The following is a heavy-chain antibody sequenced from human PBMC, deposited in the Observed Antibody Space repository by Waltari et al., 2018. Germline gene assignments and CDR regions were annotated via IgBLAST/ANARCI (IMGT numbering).Heavy chain of an antibody. CDR3: AKDMGAARHYNFED. CDR1: GFNFGDHV. J-gene: IGHJ4*02. D-gene: IGHD6-6*01. V-gene: IGHV3-9*01. CDR2: ISWNNDNI. Sequence: EVQLMESGGGLVQPGRSLRLSCAASGFNFGDHVMHWVRQAPGKGMEWVSGISWNNDNIAEADSVRGRFTISRDNAKNSLYLQMNSLRTEDTALYYCAKDMGAARHYNFEDWGQGTLVTVSS.